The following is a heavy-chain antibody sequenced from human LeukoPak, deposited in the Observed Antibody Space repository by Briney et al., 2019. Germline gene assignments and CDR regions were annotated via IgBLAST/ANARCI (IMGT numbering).Heavy chain of an antibody. CDR3: ARDFSLAAAGTGEDY. J-gene: IGHJ4*02. CDR2: ISAYNGNT. V-gene: IGHV1-18*01. CDR1: GYTFTSYD. D-gene: IGHD6-13*01. Sequence: ASVKVSCKASGYTFTSYDINWVRQAPGQGLEWMGWISAYNGNTNYGQKLQGRVTMTTDTSTSTAYMELRSLRSDDTAVYYCARDFSLAAAGTGEDYWGQGTLVTVSS.